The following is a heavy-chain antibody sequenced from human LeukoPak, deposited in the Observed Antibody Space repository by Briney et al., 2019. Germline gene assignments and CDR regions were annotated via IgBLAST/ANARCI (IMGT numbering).Heavy chain of an antibody. Sequence: GGSLRLSCAASGFPFSSYSMNWVRPAPGKGLEWVSSINSSSSYIYYADSVKGRFTISRDNAKNSLYLQMNSLRAEDTAVYYCARIDTYYYDSSGYYPDYWGQGTLVTVSS. D-gene: IGHD3-22*01. J-gene: IGHJ4*02. CDR3: ARIDTYYYDSSGYYPDY. CDR1: GFPFSSYS. V-gene: IGHV3-21*01. CDR2: INSSSSYI.